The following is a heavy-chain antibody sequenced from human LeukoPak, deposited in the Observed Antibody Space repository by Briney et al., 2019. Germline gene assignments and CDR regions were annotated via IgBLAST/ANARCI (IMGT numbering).Heavy chain of an antibody. Sequence: SETLSLTCSVSGASINDYYWTWIRQPPGKGLEWIGYVYHTGTSGYHPSLKRRVAMSLDTSKNQVSLKLRSVTAADTAVYFCTRVVNGGHFDYWGQGTLVTVSS. CDR1: GASINDYY. J-gene: IGHJ4*02. D-gene: IGHD2-8*01. CDR2: VYHTGTS. CDR3: TRVVNGGHFDY. V-gene: IGHV4-59*01.